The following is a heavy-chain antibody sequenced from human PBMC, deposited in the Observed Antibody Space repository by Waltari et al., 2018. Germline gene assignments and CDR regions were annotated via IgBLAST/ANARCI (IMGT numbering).Heavy chain of an antibody. J-gene: IGHJ4*02. D-gene: IGHD5-12*01. Sequence: QVQLQESGPGLVKPSETLSLTCAVSGYSISSGYYWGWIRQPPGKGLEWIGSIYHSGSTYSNPSLSSRVTISVDTSKTQFSLKLSSVTAADTAVYYCARGGRIWWLPDYWGQGTLVTVSS. CDR2: IYHSGST. CDR1: GYSISSGYY. V-gene: IGHV4-38-2*01. CDR3: ARGGRIWWLPDY.